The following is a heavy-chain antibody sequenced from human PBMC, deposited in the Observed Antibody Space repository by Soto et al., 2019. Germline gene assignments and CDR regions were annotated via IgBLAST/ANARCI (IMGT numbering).Heavy chain of an antibody. CDR2: ISAYNGNT. D-gene: IGHD3-10*02. V-gene: IGHV1-18*01. Sequence: QVQLVQSEAEVKKPGASVKVSCKASGYTFSSYGISWVRQAPGQGLEWMGWISAYNGNTDYAQKLQGRVTMTTDTTTSTAYMKLRSLRSDDTAVFYCERDDPPLFDGGQGTLVTVSS. CDR3: ERDDPPLFD. CDR1: GYTFSSYG. J-gene: IGHJ4*02.